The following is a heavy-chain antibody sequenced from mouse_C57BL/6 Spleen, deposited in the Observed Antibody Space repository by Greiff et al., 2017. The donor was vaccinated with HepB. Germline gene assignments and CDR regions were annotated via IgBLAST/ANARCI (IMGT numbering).Heavy chain of an antibody. CDR1: GYTFTDYY. V-gene: IGHV1-26*01. CDR3: AREGTGVDDYYAMDY. Sequence: EVQLQQSGPELVKPGASVKISCKASGYTFTDYYMNWVKQSHGKSLEWIGDINPNNGGTSYNQKFKGKATLTVDKSSSTAYMELRSLTSEDSAVYYCAREGTGVDDYYAMDYWGQGTSVTVSS. D-gene: IGHD1-1*01. CDR2: INPNNGGT. J-gene: IGHJ4*01.